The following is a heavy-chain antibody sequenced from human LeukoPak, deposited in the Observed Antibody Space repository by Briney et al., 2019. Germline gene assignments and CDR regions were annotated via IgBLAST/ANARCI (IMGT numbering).Heavy chain of an antibody. CDR2: ISGSGGST. Sequence: GGSLRLSCAASGFTFSSYAMSWVRQAPEKGLEWVSAISGSGGSTYYADSVKGRFTISRDNSKNTLYLQMNSLRAEDTAVYYCAKGCSSTSCLYYYYMDVWGKGTTVTVSS. J-gene: IGHJ6*03. V-gene: IGHV3-23*01. D-gene: IGHD2-2*01. CDR1: GFTFSSYA. CDR3: AKGCSSTSCLYYYYMDV.